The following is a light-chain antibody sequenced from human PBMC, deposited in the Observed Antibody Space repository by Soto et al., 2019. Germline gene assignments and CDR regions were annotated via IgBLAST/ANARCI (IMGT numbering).Light chain of an antibody. V-gene: IGKV1-6*01. CDR3: LQDFNYPWT. Sequence: AIQMTQSPSSLSASVGDRVTITCRASQVIRDFLGWYQQKPGKAPKLLIYAASSLQSGVPSRFSGSGSGTDCTITITSLQPEDFATYYCLQDFNYPWTFGQGTKVDIK. CDR2: AAS. CDR1: QVIRDF. J-gene: IGKJ1*01.